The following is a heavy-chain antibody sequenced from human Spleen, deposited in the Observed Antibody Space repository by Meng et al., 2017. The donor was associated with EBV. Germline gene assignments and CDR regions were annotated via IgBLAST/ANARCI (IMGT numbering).Heavy chain of an antibody. V-gene: IGHV3-30-3*01. D-gene: IGHD1-7*01. J-gene: IGHJ5*02. CDR1: GFTFNSYT. Sequence: QVLLVEYGGGVGQRGRSLRLSCAASGFTFNSYTMHWVRQAPGKGLEWVAVISNDGGNEYYADSVKGRFTISRDNAKNTLYLQMNSLRAEDTAVYYCARGSNYSPNWFDPWGQGTLVTVSS. CDR2: ISNDGGNE. CDR3: ARGSNYSPNWFDP.